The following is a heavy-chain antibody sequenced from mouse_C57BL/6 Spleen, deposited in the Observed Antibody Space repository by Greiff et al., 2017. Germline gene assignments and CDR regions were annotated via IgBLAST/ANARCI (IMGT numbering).Heavy chain of an antibody. Sequence: VQLKESGPGLVAPSQSLSITCTVSGFSLTSYGVDWVRQSPGKGLEWLGVIWGVGSTNYNSALKSRLSISKDNSKSQVFLKMNSLQTDDTAMYYCAGNSNYRFAYWGQGTLVTVSA. J-gene: IGHJ3*01. V-gene: IGHV2-6*01. CDR3: AGNSNYRFAY. CDR1: GFSLTSYG. D-gene: IGHD2-5*01. CDR2: IWGVGST.